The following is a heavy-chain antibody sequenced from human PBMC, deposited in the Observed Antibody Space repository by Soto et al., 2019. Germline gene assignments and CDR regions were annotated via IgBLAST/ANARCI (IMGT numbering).Heavy chain of an antibody. CDR2: IYYSGST. Sequence: KPSETLSLTCTVSGGSISSGGYYWSWIRQHPGKGLEWIGYIYYSGSTYYNPSLKSRVTIPVDTSKNQFSLKLSSVTAADTAVYYCARDNALRYCTNGVCYSGRWFDPWGQGTLVTVSS. J-gene: IGHJ5*02. D-gene: IGHD2-8*01. V-gene: IGHV4-31*03. CDR3: ARDNALRYCTNGVCYSGRWFDP. CDR1: GGSISSGGYY.